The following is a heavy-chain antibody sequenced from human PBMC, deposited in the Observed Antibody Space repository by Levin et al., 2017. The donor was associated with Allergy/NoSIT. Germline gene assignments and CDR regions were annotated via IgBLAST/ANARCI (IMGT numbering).Heavy chain of an antibody. V-gene: IGHV3-23*01. Sequence: SCAASGFTFSSYAMSWVRQAPGKGLEWVSAISGSGDSTYYADSVKGRFTISRDNSKNTLYLQINSLRAEDTAVYYCAKERSVVVVAATNYWGQGTLVTVSS. CDR1: GFTFSSYA. J-gene: IGHJ4*02. CDR2: ISGSGDST. D-gene: IGHD2-15*01. CDR3: AKERSVVVVAATNY.